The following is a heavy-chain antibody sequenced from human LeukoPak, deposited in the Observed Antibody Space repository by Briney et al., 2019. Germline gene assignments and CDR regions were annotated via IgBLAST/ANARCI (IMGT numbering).Heavy chain of an antibody. Sequence: GGSLRLSCAVSGFTVSSNYFTWVRQAPGKGLDWVSVIHSDGRTYYADSVKGRFTVSRDISKNTLYIQMNSLRVEDTAVYYCAGSWYNDYWGQGTLVTVSS. CDR3: AGSWYNDY. D-gene: IGHD6-13*01. J-gene: IGHJ4*02. CDR1: GFTVSSNY. CDR2: IHSDGRT. V-gene: IGHV3-66*01.